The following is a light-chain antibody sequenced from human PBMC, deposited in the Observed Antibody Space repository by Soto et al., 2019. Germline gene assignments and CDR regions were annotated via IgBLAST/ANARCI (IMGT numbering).Light chain of an antibody. CDR1: SIDVGSYNL. Sequence: QSVLTQPASVSGSPGQSITISCTGTSIDVGSYNLVSWYQQHPGKAPKLMIYEVSKRPSGVSNRFSGSKSGNTASLTISGLQAEDEADYYCCSYAGSSPAVFGTGTKLTVL. CDR3: CSYAGSSPAV. CDR2: EVS. J-gene: IGLJ1*01. V-gene: IGLV2-23*02.